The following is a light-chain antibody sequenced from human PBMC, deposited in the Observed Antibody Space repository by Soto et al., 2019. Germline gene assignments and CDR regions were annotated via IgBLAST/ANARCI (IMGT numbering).Light chain of an antibody. J-gene: IGKJ1*01. CDR3: QQRSNWPPTWT. CDR2: DAS. Sequence: EIVLTQSPGTLSLSPGERATLSCRASQSVGSYLAWYQQKPGQAPRLLIYDASNRATGIPARFSGSGSGTDFTLTISSLEPEDFAVYYCQQRSNWPPTWTFGQGTKVEIK. CDR1: QSVGSY. V-gene: IGKV3-11*01.